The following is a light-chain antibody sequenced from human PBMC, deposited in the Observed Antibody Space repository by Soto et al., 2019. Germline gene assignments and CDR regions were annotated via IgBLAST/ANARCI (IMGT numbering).Light chain of an antibody. J-gene: IGKJ5*01. CDR2: GAS. CDR3: QQRSNWPPIT. Sequence: EIVLTQSPGTLSLSPGERATLSCRASQSVTSSYLAWWQQKPGQAPRLLIYGASNRATGIPDRFSGSGSGTDFTLTISRLEPEDFAVYYCQQRSNWPPITFGQGTRLEIK. V-gene: IGKV3D-20*02. CDR1: QSVTSSY.